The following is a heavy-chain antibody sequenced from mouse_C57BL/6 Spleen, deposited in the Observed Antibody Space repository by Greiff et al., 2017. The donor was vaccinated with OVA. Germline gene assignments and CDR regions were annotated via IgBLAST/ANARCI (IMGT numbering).Heavy chain of an antibody. CDR1: GYTFTSYW. CDR2: IYPGSGST. D-gene: IGHD1-1*01. V-gene: IGHV1-55*01. Sequence: QVQLQQSGAELVKPGASVKMSCKASGYTFTSYWITWVKQRPGQGLEWIGDIYPGSGSTNYNEKFKSKATLTVDTSSSTAYMQLSSLTSEDSAVYYCARRGRSYGWYFDVWGTGTTVTVSS. CDR3: ARRGRSYGWYFDV. J-gene: IGHJ1*03.